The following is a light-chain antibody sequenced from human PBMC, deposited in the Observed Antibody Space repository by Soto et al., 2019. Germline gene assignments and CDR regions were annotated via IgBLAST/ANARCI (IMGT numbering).Light chain of an antibody. CDR1: QGISDR. CDR2: SAS. CDR3: QQRDGYPIT. Sequence: DIQLTQSPSFLAASVGDRVTITCRARQGISDRLAWYQQRPGKAPNLLIHSASSLQSGVPLRFSGSGSGTEFTLTISSLQPADFATYYGQQRDGYPITFGQGTRLEMK. V-gene: IGKV1-9*01. J-gene: IGKJ5*01.